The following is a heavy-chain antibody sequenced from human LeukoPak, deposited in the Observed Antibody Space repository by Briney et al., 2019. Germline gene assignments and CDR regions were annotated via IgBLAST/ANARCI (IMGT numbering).Heavy chain of an antibody. CDR2: ISGSGGST. D-gene: IGHD3-10*01. J-gene: IGHJ5*02. CDR1: GFTFSSYA. Sequence: GGSLRLSCAASGFTFSSYAMTWVRQAPGKGLEWVSSISGSGGSTFYAESVKGRFTISRDNSKNTLYLQMNSLRAEDTAVYYCAKDALYSSGSYYLSWGQGTLVTVSS. CDR3: AKDALYSSGSYYLS. V-gene: IGHV3-23*01.